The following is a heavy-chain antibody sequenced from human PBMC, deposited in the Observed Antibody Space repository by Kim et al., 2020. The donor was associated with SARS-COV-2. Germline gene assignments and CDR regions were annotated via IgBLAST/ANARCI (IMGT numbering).Heavy chain of an antibody. CDR1: GFTFSSYA. V-gene: IGHV3-23*01. CDR3: AKDPYSSSWYLGDGMDV. J-gene: IGHJ6*02. D-gene: IGHD6-13*01. CDR2: ISGSGGST. Sequence: GGSLRLSCAASGFTFSSYAMSWVRQAPGKGLEWVSAISGSGGSTYYADSVKGRFTISRDNSKNTLYLQMNSLRAEDTAVYYCAKDPYSSSWYLGDGMDVWGQGTTVTVSS.